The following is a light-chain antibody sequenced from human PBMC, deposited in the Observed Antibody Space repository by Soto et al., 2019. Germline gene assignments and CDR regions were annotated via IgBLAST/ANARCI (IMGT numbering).Light chain of an antibody. V-gene: IGLV2-14*01. Sequence: QSALTQPASVSGSPGQLITISCTGTSSDVGGYSYVSWFQQHPGKVPKLMIYDVTNRPSGVSNRFSASKSGNTASLTISGLQAEDEADYYCSSYAGSHNYVFGSGTKLTVL. J-gene: IGLJ1*01. CDR1: SSDVGGYSY. CDR3: SSYAGSHNYV. CDR2: DVT.